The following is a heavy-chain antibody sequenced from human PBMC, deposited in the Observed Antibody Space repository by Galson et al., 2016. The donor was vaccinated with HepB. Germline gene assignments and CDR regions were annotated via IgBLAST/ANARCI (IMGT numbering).Heavy chain of an antibody. CDR1: GDSMTRNW. D-gene: IGHD3-3*01. J-gene: IGHJ2*01. V-gene: IGHV4-4*02. Sequence: SETLSLTCAVSGDSMTRNWWSWVRQPPGMGPEWIGEVSHTGRTNYKSSLASRATISIDMSKNQLYLELTSVPAADTAVYYCARVDGLWSGTPYCWYFDLWGRGTLVAVAA. CDR3: ARVDGLWSGTPYCWYFDL. CDR2: VSHTGRT.